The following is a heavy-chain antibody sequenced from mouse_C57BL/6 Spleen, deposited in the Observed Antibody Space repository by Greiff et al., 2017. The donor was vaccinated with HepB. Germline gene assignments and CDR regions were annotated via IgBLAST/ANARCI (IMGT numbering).Heavy chain of an antibody. CDR1: GYSITSGYY. CDR3: AREELGMRYFDV. CDR2: ISYDGSN. Sequence: EVQLVESGPGLVKPSQSLSLTCSVTGYSITSGYYWNWIRQFPGNKLEWMGYISYDGSNNYNPSLKNRISITRDTSKNQFFLKLNSVTTEDTATYYCAREELGMRYFDVWGTGTTVTVSS. V-gene: IGHV3-6*01. J-gene: IGHJ1*03. D-gene: IGHD4-1*01.